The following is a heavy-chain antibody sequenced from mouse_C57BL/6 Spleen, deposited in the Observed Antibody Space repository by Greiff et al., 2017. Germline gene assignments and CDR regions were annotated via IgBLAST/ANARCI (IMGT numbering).Heavy chain of an antibody. CDR2: ISSGGSYT. D-gene: IGHD4-1*01. V-gene: IGHV5-6*01. J-gene: IGHJ4*01. CDR3: ARQRTGTGTDYAMDY. CDR1: GFTFSSYG. Sequence: EVKLVESGGDLVKPGGSLKLSCAASGFTFSSYGLSWVRQTPDKRLEWVATISSGGSYTYYPDSVKGRFTISRDNAKNTLYLRMSSLKSEDTAMYYCARQRTGTGTDYAMDYWGQGTSVTVSS.